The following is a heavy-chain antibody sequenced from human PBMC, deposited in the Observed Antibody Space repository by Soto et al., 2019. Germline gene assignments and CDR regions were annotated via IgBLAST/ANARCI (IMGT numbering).Heavy chain of an antibody. CDR2: TNPNSGNT. V-gene: IGHV1-8*01. CDR3: AGRGVYHTSDAFDI. D-gene: IGHD6-6*01. J-gene: IGHJ3*02. Sequence: ASVKVSCKASGYTFTSYDINWVRQATGQGLEWMGWTNPNSGNTGYAQKFQGRVTMTRNTSISTAYMELSSLRSEDTAVYYCAGRGVYHTSDAFDIWGQGTMVTVSS. CDR1: GYTFTSYD.